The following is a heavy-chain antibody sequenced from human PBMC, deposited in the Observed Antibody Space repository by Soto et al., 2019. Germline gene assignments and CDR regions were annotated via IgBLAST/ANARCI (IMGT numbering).Heavy chain of an antibody. CDR2: ISGSGGST. Sequence: RRLSCAASGFTFSSYAMSWVRQAPGKGLEWVSAISGSGGSTYYADSVKGRFTISRDNSKNTLYLQMNSLRAEDTAVYYCAKDYDSSGYYYDYFDYWGQGTLVTVSS. V-gene: IGHV3-23*01. D-gene: IGHD3-22*01. CDR1: GFTFSSYA. J-gene: IGHJ4*02. CDR3: AKDYDSSGYYYDYFDY.